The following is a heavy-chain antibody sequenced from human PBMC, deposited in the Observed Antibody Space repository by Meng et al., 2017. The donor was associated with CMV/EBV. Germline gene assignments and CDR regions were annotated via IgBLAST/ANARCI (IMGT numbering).Heavy chain of an antibody. CDR3: AKDMGDYYYYGMDV. CDR2: ISWDGGST. CDR1: GFTFDDYT. Sequence: LKISCAASGFTFDDYTMHWVRQAPGKGMEWVSLISWDGGSTYYADSVKGRFTISRDNSKNSLYLQMNSLRTEDTALYYCAKDMGDYYYYGMDVWGQGTTVTVSS. V-gene: IGHV3-43*01. J-gene: IGHJ6*02.